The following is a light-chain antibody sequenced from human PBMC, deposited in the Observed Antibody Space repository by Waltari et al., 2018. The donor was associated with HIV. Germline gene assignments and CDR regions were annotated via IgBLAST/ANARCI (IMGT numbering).Light chain of an antibody. CDR1: QSVGSN. CDR2: GAS. CDR3: QQYNNWHLT. Sequence: EIVMTQSPATLSVSPGERATLSCRASQSVGSNLAWYQQKPGQAPRLLIYGASTRATGFPARFSGSGSGTEFTLTISSLQSEDFAVYYCQQYNNWHLTFGGGTKVEIK. J-gene: IGKJ4*01. V-gene: IGKV3-15*01.